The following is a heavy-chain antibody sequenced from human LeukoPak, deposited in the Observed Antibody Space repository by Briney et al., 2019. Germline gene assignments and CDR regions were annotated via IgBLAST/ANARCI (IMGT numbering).Heavy chain of an antibody. J-gene: IGHJ4*02. CDR1: GYTFTSYG. CDR3: ARDGGFDY. CDR2: INPNSGDT. Sequence: ASVKVSCKASGYTFTSYGISWVRQAPGQGLEWMGWINPNSGDTNSAQRFQGRVTMTTDTSINTAYMELSSLRSDDTAVYYCARDGGFDYWGQGTLVAVSS. V-gene: IGHV1-2*02.